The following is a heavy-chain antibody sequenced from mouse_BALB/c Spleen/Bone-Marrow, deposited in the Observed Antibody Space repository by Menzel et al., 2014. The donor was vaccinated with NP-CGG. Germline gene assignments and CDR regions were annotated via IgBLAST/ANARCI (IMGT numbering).Heavy chain of an antibody. Sequence: VQLKESGGGLVQPGDSLRLSCVTSGFTFSDFYMEWVRQPPGKRLEWIAASRNKAKYYTTEYSASVKGRFIVSRDTSQSVLYLQMNALRAEDTAIYYCARDVGYGNYFVYWGQGTLVTVSA. CDR2: SRNKAKYYTT. CDR1: GFTFSDFY. V-gene: IGHV7-1*02. D-gene: IGHD2-10*02. J-gene: IGHJ3*01. CDR3: ARDVGYGNYFVY.